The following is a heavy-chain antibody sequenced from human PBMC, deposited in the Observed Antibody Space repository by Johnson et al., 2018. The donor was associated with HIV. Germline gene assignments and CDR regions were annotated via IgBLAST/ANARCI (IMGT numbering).Heavy chain of an antibody. CDR3: AKDVLFQFVGGLEAFDI. CDR1: GFSFIDYA. D-gene: IGHD6-6*01. J-gene: IGHJ3*02. V-gene: IGHV3-23*04. CDR2: ISGGEDDT. Sequence: VQLVESGGGLVRPGGSLRLSCVASGFSFIDYAMIWVRQAPGKGLEWVSFISGGEDDTYYADSVKGRFTISRDNSKTTLYLQMNSLRGEDTAVYYCAKDVLFQFVGGLEAFDIWGQGTMVTVSS.